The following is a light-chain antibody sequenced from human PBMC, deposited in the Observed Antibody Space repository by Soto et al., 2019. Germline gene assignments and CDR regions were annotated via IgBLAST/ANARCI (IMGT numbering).Light chain of an antibody. Sequence: EIVLTQSPCTLSLSPGERATLSCRASQSVSSSYLAWYQQTPGQAPRLLIYDASNRATGIPDRFSGSGSGTDFTLTISRLEPEDFAVYYCQQYGSSPLTFGGGTKVEIK. CDR3: QQYGSSPLT. V-gene: IGKV3-20*01. CDR2: DAS. CDR1: QSVSSSY. J-gene: IGKJ4*01.